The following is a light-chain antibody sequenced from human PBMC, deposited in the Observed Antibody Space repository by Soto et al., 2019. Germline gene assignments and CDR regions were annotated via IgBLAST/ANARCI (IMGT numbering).Light chain of an antibody. V-gene: IGKV3-15*01. J-gene: IGKJ1*01. CDR1: KNIGPN. CDR3: QQYYSFPLWP. CDR2: GAS. Sequence: ERAILSGRARKNIGPNLVWYQQKPGQAPRLLLFGASTRTTGVPARFSGSGSGTDFTLTISSLQPEDFAIYYCQQYYSFPLWPFGHVT.